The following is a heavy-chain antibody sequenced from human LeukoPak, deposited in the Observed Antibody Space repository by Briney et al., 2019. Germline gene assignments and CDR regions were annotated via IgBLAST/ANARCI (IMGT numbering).Heavy chain of an antibody. Sequence: ASVKVSCKASGYTFTGYYMHWVRQAPGQGLEWMGWINPNSGGTNYAQKFQGRVTMTRDTSISTAYMELSRLRSDDTAVYYCARPTVRLLLWFRELLEWGQGTLVTVSS. CDR3: ARPTVRLLLWFRELLE. CDR2: INPNSGGT. V-gene: IGHV1-2*02. J-gene: IGHJ4*02. D-gene: IGHD3-10*01. CDR1: GYTFTGYY.